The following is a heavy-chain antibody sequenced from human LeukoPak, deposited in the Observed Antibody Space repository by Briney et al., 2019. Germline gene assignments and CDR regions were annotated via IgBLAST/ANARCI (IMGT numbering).Heavy chain of an antibody. CDR2: INHSGST. J-gene: IGHJ5*02. Sequence: SETLSLTCAVYGGSFSGYYWSWIRQPPGKGLEWIGEINHSGSTNYNPSLKSRVTISVDTSENQFSLKLSSVTAADTAVYYCARVRGVSIRKPFDPWGQGTLVTVSS. CDR1: GGSFSGYY. V-gene: IGHV4-34*01. D-gene: IGHD3-10*01. CDR3: ARVRGVSIRKPFDP.